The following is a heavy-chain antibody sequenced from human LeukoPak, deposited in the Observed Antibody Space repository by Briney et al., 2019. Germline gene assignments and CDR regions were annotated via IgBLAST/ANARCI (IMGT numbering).Heavy chain of an antibody. V-gene: IGHV4-59*08. CDR1: GGSISSDF. J-gene: IGHJ4*02. CDR2: MYYSGLT. Sequence: PSETLSLTCTVSGGSISSDFWSWIRQPPGKGLEWIGQMYYSGLTDYNPSLKSRVAIFVDPSKNQFSLKLSSVTAADTAVYYCARLVADYYDSSGYYHDYWGQGTLVTVSS. D-gene: IGHD3-22*01. CDR3: ARLVADYYDSSGYYHDY.